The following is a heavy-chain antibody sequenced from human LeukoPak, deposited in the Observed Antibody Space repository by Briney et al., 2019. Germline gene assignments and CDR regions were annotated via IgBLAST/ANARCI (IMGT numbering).Heavy chain of an antibody. J-gene: IGHJ4*02. CDR3: TRAEHGPYH. V-gene: IGHV3-73*01. CDR1: GFNFSGSA. CDR2: IRSKANTYAT. Sequence: PGGSLKVSCAASGFNFSGSAMHWVRQASGKGLEWVGRIRSKANTYATIYAASVKGRFIISRDDSKDTAYLQMNSLKTEDTAVYYCTRAEHGPYHWGQGTLVTVSS. D-gene: IGHD1/OR15-1a*01.